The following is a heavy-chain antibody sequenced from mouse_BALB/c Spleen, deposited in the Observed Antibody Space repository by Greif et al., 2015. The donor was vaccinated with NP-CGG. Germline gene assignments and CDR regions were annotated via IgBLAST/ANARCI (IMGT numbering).Heavy chain of an antibody. V-gene: IGHV5-4*02. J-gene: IGHJ3*01. CDR1: GFTFSDYY. CDR2: ISDGGSYT. Sequence: EVKLVESGGGLVKPGGSLKLSCAASGFTFSDYYMYWVRQTPEKRLEWVATISDGGSYTYYPDSVKGRFTISRDNAKNNLYLQMSSLKSEDTAMYYCARDGFPRLLGWFAYWGQGTLVTVSA. D-gene: IGHD2-10*01. CDR3: ARDGFPRLLGWFAY.